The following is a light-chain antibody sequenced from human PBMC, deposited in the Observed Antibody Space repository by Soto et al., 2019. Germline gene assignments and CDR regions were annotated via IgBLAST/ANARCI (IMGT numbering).Light chain of an antibody. CDR3: QQYNDWPSHIT. J-gene: IGKJ3*01. V-gene: IGKV3-15*01. Sequence: ETVMTQSPATLSVSPGDRVTLSCRASQTVHTNLAWFQQKPGQAPKLLISDASNRATGIPARFSGSGSGTEFTLTISSLQSEDFAVYYCQQYNDWPSHITFGPGTKVDIK. CDR1: QTVHTN. CDR2: DAS.